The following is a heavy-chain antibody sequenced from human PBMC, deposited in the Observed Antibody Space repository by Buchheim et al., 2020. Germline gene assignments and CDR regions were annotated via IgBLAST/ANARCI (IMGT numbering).Heavy chain of an antibody. CDR3: ATSIAARLYFDY. J-gene: IGHJ4*02. V-gene: IGHV3-21*01. Sequence: EVQLVESGGGLVKPGGSLRLSCVASGFTFSSYSMNWVRQAPEKGLEWVSSISSSSSYIYYADSVKGRFTISRDNAKNSLYLQMNSLRAEDTAVYYCATSIAARLYFDYWGQGTL. D-gene: IGHD6-6*01. CDR2: ISSSSSYI. CDR1: GFTFSSYS.